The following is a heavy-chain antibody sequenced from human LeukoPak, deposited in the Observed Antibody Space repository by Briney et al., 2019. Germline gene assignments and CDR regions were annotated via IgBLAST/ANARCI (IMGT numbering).Heavy chain of an antibody. CDR3: AKMEVVTADDKYFQY. Sequence: PGGSLRLSCAASGFTFSSYGMHWVRQAPGKGLEWVSVIGSSGGSTYYADSVKGRFTISRDNSKNTLYLQMNSLRAEDTAVYYCAKMEVVTADDKYFQYWGQGTLVTVSS. CDR2: IGSSGGST. D-gene: IGHD2-21*02. V-gene: IGHV3-23*01. J-gene: IGHJ1*01. CDR1: GFTFSSYG.